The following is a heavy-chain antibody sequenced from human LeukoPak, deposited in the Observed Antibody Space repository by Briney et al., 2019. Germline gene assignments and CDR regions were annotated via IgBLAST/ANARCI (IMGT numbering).Heavy chain of an antibody. CDR2: INHSGST. Sequence: SETLSLTCAVYGGSFSGYYWSWIRQPPGNGLEWIGEINHSGSTNYNPSLKSRVTISVDTSKNQFSLKLSSVTAADTAVYYCASIAAGMAAAGGAPIDYWGQGTLVTVSS. J-gene: IGHJ4*02. CDR3: ASIAAGMAAAGGAPIDY. CDR1: GGSFSGYY. D-gene: IGHD6-13*01. V-gene: IGHV4-34*01.